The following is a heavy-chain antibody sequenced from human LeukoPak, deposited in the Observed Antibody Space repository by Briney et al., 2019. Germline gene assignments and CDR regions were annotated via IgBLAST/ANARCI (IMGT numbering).Heavy chain of an antibody. CDR3: ARGLRGYSYGY. CDR2: IYYSGST. CDR1: GGSISSYY. D-gene: IGHD5-18*01. V-gene: IGHV4-59*01. Sequence: SETLSLTCTVSGGSISSYYWSGTRQPPGKGLEWIGYIYYSGSTNYNPSLKSRVTISVDTSKNQFSLKLSSVTAADTAVYCCARGLRGYSYGYWGQGTLVTVSS. J-gene: IGHJ4*02.